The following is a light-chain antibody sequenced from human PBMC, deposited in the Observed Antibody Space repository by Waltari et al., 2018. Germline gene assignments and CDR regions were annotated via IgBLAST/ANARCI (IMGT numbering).Light chain of an antibody. CDR3: LLSKV. J-gene: IGLJ3*02. V-gene: IGLV7-46*01. Sequence: QAVVTQEPSLTVSPGGTVTLTCGSSTGAVTSGHFPYWFQQKPGQAPKTLIYDTSNKHSWTPARFSGSLLGGKAALTLSGAQPEDEAEYHCLLSKVFGGGTKLTVL. CDR2: DTS. CDR1: TGAVTSGHF.